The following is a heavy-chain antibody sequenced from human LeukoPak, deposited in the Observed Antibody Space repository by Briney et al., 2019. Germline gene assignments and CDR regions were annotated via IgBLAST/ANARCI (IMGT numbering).Heavy chain of an antibody. V-gene: IGHV3-23*01. CDR1: GSTFSSYA. Sequence: PGRSLRPSCAASGSTFSSYAIGWVRQPPRKGLEWLSAISGSGGSTYYAHSVKGRFTISRDNSKNTLYLQMNSLRAEDTAVYYCAKDQALWFDYWGQGTLVTVSS. CDR3: AKDQALWFDY. D-gene: IGHD3-16*01. J-gene: IGHJ4*02. CDR2: ISGSGGST.